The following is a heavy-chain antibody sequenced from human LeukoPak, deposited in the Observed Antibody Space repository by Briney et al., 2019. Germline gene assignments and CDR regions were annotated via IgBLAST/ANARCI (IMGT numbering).Heavy chain of an antibody. V-gene: IGHV4-39*01. Sequence: PSETLSLTCTVSGGSISSSSYYWGWIRQPPGKGLEWIGSIYYSGSTYYNPSLKSRFTISVDTSKNQFSLKLSSVTAADTAVYYCASEYLVLTVFDPWGQGTLVTVSS. CDR2: IYYSGST. CDR1: GGSISSSSYY. CDR3: ASEYLVLTVFDP. D-gene: IGHD2-2*01. J-gene: IGHJ5*02.